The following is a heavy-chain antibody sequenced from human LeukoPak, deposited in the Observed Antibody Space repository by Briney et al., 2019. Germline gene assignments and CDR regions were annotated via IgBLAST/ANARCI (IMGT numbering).Heavy chain of an antibody. Sequence: ASVKVSCKVSGSTLTEFSIHWVRQAPGKGLEWMGGFVPEDDETIYAQSFQGRVTMTEDASTDTAYMELSSLRSEDTAMYYCATIAPGDLFDSWGQGTLVTVSS. J-gene: IGHJ4*02. D-gene: IGHD7-27*01. CDR1: GSTLTEFS. V-gene: IGHV1-24*01. CDR2: FVPEDDET. CDR3: ATIAPGDLFDS.